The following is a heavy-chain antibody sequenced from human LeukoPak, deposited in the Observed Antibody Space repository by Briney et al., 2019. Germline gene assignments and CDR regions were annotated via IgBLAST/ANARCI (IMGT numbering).Heavy chain of an antibody. V-gene: IGHV4-39*02. CDR3: ARETPAVRNNRFDP. Sequence: KPSETLSLTCTVSGGSISSSTYYWGWVRQPPGKGLEWIGSVSYSGTTYYNTSLRSRVTISIDTSRNQFSLKVTSVTAADTAVYYCARETPAVRNNRFDPWGQGTLVTVSS. CDR2: VSYSGTT. CDR1: GGSISSSTYY. J-gene: IGHJ5*02. D-gene: IGHD2-2*01.